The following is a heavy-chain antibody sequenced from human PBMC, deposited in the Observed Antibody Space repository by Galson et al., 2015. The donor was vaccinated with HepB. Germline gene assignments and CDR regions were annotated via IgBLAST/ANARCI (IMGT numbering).Heavy chain of an antibody. CDR3: ARDLTGYSSTWRRYWFFDL. D-gene: IGHD6-13*01. V-gene: IGHV3-48*04. Sequence: SLRLSCAASGFTFSNYSMNWVRPAPGKGLEWVSVISCSSTTIYYADSVKGRFTISRDDAKNSLYLQMNSLRAEDTAVYYCARDLTGYSSTWRRYWFFDLWGRGTLVTVSS. CDR2: ISCSSTTI. CDR1: GFTFSNYS. J-gene: IGHJ2*01.